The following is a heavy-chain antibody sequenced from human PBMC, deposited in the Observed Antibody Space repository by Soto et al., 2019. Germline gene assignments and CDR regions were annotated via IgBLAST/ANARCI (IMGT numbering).Heavy chain of an antibody. CDR2: IYYSGST. CDR3: ARDFGYSYGLALDY. CDR1: GGSCSSGSYY. J-gene: IGHJ4*02. V-gene: IGHV4-61*01. D-gene: IGHD5-18*01. Sequence: TLETLPLTCAFYGGSCSSGSYYWSWIRQPPGKGLEWIGYIYYSGSTNYNPSLKSRVTISVDTSKNQFSLKLSSVTAADTAVYYCARDFGYSYGLALDYWGQGTLVTVSS.